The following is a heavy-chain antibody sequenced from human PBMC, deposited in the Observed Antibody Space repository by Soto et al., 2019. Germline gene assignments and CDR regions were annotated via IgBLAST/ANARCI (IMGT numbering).Heavy chain of an antibody. CDR1: GYSFTSYW. J-gene: IGHJ6*03. D-gene: IGHD5-18*01. Sequence: GESLKISCKGSGYSFTSYWIGWVRQMPGKGLEWMGIIYPGDSDTRYSPSFQGQVTISADKSISTAYLQWSSLKASDTAMYYCARHLSDTAMNYYYYHYYMDVWGKGTTVTVSS. CDR2: IYPGDSDT. CDR3: ARHLSDTAMNYYYYHYYMDV. V-gene: IGHV5-51*01.